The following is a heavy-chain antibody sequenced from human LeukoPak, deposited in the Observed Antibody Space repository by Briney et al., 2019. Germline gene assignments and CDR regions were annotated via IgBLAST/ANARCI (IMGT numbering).Heavy chain of an antibody. CDR2: TFYTGAT. CDR3: AKRDRGGWFDP. Sequence: PSETLSLTCTVSAGSIRSHHWTWIRQAPGKRLEWIGYTFYTGATYYNPSLRSRVTISIDTPKNQFSLKVTSVTTADSAVYYWAKRDRGGWFDPWGQGTLVTVSS. CDR1: AGSIRSHH. D-gene: IGHD1-1*01. V-gene: IGHV4-59*11. J-gene: IGHJ5*02.